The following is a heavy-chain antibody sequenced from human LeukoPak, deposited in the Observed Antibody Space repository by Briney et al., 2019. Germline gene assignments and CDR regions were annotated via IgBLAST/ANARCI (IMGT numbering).Heavy chain of an antibody. J-gene: IGHJ6*03. CDR2: VDQTGSP. Sequence: AETLSLTCSVSGGSLRSDRHNWAWVRQSADKGLEHIGSVDQTGSPYYNPPLKSRVTISVDTSNKQFSLNLTSVTAADTAVYYCARDLGGYPFFMDVWGKGITVTVSS. D-gene: IGHD2-15*01. CDR3: ARDLGGYPFFMDV. V-gene: IGHV4-39*07. CDR1: GGSLRSDRHN.